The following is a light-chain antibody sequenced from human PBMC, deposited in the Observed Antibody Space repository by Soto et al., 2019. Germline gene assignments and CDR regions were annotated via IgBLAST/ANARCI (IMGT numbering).Light chain of an antibody. CDR3: MQALQTPVT. Sequence: DIVMTQSPLSLPVTPGEPASISCRSSQTLLHSSGYYYLAWYLQKPGQSPQLLIYLGSSRASGVPDRFSGSGSGTDFTLKISRGEAEDVGVYYCMQALQTPVTFGPGTKVDI. J-gene: IGKJ3*01. CDR1: QTLLHSSGYYY. CDR2: LGS. V-gene: IGKV2-28*01.